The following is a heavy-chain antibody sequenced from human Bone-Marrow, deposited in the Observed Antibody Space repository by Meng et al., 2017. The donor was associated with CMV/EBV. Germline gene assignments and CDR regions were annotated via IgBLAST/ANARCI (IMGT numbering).Heavy chain of an antibody. V-gene: IGHV1-2*02. Sequence: ASVKVSCKASGYTFTGYYMHWVRQAPGQGLEWMGWINPNSGGTNYAQKFQGRVTMTRDTSTTTAYMELSRVRSDDTAVYYCARTGGYVLPMDVWGQGTTVTVSS. CDR2: INPNSGGT. CDR3: ARTGGYVLPMDV. D-gene: IGHD5-12*01. CDR1: GYTFTGYY. J-gene: IGHJ6*02.